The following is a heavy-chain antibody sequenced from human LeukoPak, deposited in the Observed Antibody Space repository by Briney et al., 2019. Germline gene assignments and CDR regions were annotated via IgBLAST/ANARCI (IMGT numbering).Heavy chain of an antibody. CDR2: IYHSGST. CDR3: ARLGTGDQGATFDY. CDR1: GYSISSGYY. Sequence: SETLSLTCAVSGYSISSGYYWGWIRPPPGKGLEWIGSIYHSGSTYYNPSLKSRVTISVDTSKNHFSLKLSSVTAADTAVYYCARLGTGDQGATFDYWGQGTLVTVSS. J-gene: IGHJ4*02. D-gene: IGHD7-27*01. V-gene: IGHV4-38-2*01.